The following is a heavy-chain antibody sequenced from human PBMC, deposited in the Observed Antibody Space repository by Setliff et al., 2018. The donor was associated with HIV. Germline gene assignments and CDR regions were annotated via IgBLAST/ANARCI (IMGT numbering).Heavy chain of an antibody. D-gene: IGHD2-2*01. V-gene: IGHV4-39*01. CDR2: VFHIGHT. CDR1: GGSISKTIYY. J-gene: IGHJ5*02. CDR3: ARHVADIIVVPSADLRPNWFDP. Sequence: SETLSLTCTVSGGSISKTIYYWAWVRQSPGKGLEWIGNVFHIGHTYYNPSLKSRITISVDTSENQFSLRLRSVTAADTAIYYCARHVADIIVVPSADLRPNWFDPWGQGTLVAVSA.